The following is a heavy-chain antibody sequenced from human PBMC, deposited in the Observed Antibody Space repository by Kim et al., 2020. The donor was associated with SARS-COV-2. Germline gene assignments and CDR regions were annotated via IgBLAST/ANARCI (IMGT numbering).Heavy chain of an antibody. CDR3: ERGIAVAGRYGMDV. V-gene: IGHV3-48*02. D-gene: IGHD6-13*01. Sequence: YADSVKGRYTISGNNANNSLSLQMNSMRDEDTAVYYCERGIAVAGRYGMDVWGQGPTVTVSS. J-gene: IGHJ6*02.